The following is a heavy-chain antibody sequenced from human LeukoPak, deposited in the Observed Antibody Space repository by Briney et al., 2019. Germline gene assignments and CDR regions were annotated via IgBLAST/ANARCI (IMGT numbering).Heavy chain of an antibody. Sequence: GGSLRLSCAASGLYLMNCVRQAPGKGLGWGSHINRDGRWTSYADSVKGRFTISKDNAKNTVYLQMNRLRAEDTAVYYWVSFYETYWGRRTLVTVS. D-gene: IGHD2/OR15-2a*01. V-gene: IGHV3-74*01. CDR1: GLYL. J-gene: IGHJ4*02. CDR3: VSFYETY. CDR2: INRDGRWT.